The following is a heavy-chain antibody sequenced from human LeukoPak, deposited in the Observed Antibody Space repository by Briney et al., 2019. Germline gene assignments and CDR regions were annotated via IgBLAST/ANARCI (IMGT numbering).Heavy chain of an antibody. CDR3: ARVMDSSSSSGDY. D-gene: IGHD6-6*01. CDR1: GGSISSYY. Sequence: SSETLFLTCTVSGGSISSYYWSWIRQPPGKGLEWIGYIYYSGSTNYNPSLKSRVTISVDTSKNQFSLKLSSVTAADTAVYYCARVMDSSSSSGDYWGQGTLVTVSS. CDR2: IYYSGST. V-gene: IGHV4-59*01. J-gene: IGHJ4*02.